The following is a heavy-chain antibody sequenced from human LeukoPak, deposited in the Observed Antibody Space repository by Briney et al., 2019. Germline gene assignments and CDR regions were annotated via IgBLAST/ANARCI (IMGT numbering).Heavy chain of an antibody. CDR3: ARIAVVKNWFDP. D-gene: IGHD6-19*01. Sequence: GESLQISCKGSGYSFTSYWIGWVRQLPGRGLEWMGIIYPGDSDTRYSPSFQGQVTISADKSISTAYLQWSSLKASDTAMYYCARIAVVKNWFDPWGQGTLVTVSS. CDR1: GYSFTSYW. V-gene: IGHV5-51*01. CDR2: IYPGDSDT. J-gene: IGHJ5*02.